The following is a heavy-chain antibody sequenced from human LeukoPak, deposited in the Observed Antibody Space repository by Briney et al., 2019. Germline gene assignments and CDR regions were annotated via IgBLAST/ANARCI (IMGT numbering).Heavy chain of an antibody. V-gene: IGHV3-23*01. CDR1: GFTFSNSA. CDR2: LSGSGITT. CDR3: AKDCGFRSSISCYTV. Sequence: GGSLRLSCAASGFTFSNSAMSWVRQAPGKGLEWVSTLSGSGITTYYADPVKGRFTISRDNSKNTLYLQMNSLRAEDTAVYYCAKDCGFRSSISCYTVWGQGTLVTVSS. J-gene: IGHJ4*02. D-gene: IGHD2-2*02.